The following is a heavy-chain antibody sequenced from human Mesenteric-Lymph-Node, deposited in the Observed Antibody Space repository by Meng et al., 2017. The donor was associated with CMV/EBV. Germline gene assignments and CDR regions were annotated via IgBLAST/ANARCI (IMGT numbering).Heavy chain of an antibody. CDR3: ARDGGSSSWYGMDV. J-gene: IGHJ6*02. CDR1: GYTFTSYG. D-gene: IGHD6-13*01. Sequence: SVKVSCKASGYTFTSYGISWVRQAPGQGLEWMGRIIPILGIANYAQKFQGRVTITADKSTSTAYMELSSLRSEDTAVYYCARDGGSSSWYGMDVWGQGTTVTVSS. V-gene: IGHV1-69*04. CDR2: IIPILGIA.